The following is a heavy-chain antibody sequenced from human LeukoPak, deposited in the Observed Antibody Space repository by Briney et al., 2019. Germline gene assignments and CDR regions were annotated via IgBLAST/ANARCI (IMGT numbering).Heavy chain of an antibody. D-gene: IGHD2-2*01. V-gene: IGHV3-7*03. CDR3: AKDNTLGCSSTSCYPDPPDAFDI. J-gene: IGHJ3*02. CDR2: IHQHGSKE. CDR1: GFNFRAYW. Sequence: GSLRLSCTTSGFNFRAYWMGWVRQAPGKGLEWVANIHQHGSKENYLDSVKGRFTISRDNAKSSIYLQMNSLRAEDTAIYYCAKDNTLGCSSTSCYPDPPDAFDIWGQGTMVTVSS.